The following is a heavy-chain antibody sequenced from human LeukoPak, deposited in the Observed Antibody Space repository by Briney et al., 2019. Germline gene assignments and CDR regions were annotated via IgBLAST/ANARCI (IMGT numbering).Heavy chain of an antibody. CDR2: IYHSGST. J-gene: IGHJ4*02. CDR3: ARHLTVTTGPDY. Sequence: SETLSLTCTVSGGSISSGGYYGSWIRQPPGKGLEWIGYIYHSGSTYYNPSLKSRVTISVDRSKNQFSLKLSSVTAADTAVYYCARHLTVTTGPDYWGQGTLVTVSS. V-gene: IGHV4-30-2*01. D-gene: IGHD4-17*01. CDR1: GGSISSGGYY.